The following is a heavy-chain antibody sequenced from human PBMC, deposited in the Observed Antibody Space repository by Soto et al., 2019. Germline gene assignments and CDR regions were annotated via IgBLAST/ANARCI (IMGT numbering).Heavy chain of an antibody. Sequence: GASVKVSCKASGYTFTSYDINWVRQATGQGLEWMGWMNPNSGNTGYAQKFQGRVTMTRNTSISTAYMELSSLRSEDTAVYYCAGFAYYDLLTGYFYGMDVWGQGTTVTVSS. CDR2: MNPNSGNT. V-gene: IGHV1-8*01. CDR3: AGFAYYDLLTGYFYGMDV. D-gene: IGHD3-9*01. CDR1: GYTFTSYD. J-gene: IGHJ6*02.